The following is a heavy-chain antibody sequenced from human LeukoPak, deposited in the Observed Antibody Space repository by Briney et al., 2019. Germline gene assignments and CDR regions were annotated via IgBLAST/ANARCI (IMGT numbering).Heavy chain of an antibody. V-gene: IGHV4-61*02. CDR1: GGSISSGSYY. CDR2: IYTSGST. J-gene: IGHJ3*02. CDR3: ARGVPAVRLTAFDI. D-gene: IGHD1-14*01. Sequence: SETLSLTCTVSGGSISSGSYYWSWIRQPAGKGLEWIGRIYTSGSTNYNPSLKSRVTISVDTSKNQFSLKLSSVTAADTAVYYCARGVPAVRLTAFDIWGQGTMVTVSS.